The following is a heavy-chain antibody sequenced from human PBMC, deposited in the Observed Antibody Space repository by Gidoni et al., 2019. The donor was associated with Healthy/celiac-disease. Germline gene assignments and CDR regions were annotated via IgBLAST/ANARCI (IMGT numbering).Heavy chain of an antibody. Sequence: EVQLVESVGGLVKPGGSLRLSCAASGFTFSSYSMNWVRQAQGKGLEWVSSISSSSSYIYYADSVKGRFTISRDNAKNSLYLQMNSLRAEDTAVYYCARDSPQATTVSDYWGQGTLVTVSS. D-gene: IGHD4-4*01. CDR2: ISSSSSYI. V-gene: IGHV3-21*01. CDR1: GFTFSSYS. CDR3: ARDSPQATTVSDY. J-gene: IGHJ4*02.